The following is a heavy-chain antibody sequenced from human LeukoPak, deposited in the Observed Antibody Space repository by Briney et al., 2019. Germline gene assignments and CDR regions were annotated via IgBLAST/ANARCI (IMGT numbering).Heavy chain of an antibody. Sequence: PSETLSLTCTVSGRSISSYYWSWIRQPPGKGLEWIGYIYYSVSTNYNPSLKSRVTISVDTSKNQFSLKLTSVTAADTAVYYCARRMYGSSFDYWGQGTLVTVSS. J-gene: IGHJ4*02. D-gene: IGHD6-6*01. CDR2: IYYSVST. V-gene: IGHV4-59*08. CDR3: ARRMYGSSFDY. CDR1: GRSISSYY.